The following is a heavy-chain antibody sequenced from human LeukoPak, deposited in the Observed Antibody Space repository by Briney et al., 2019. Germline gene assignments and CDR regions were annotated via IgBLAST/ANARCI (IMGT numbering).Heavy chain of an antibody. V-gene: IGHV4-39*01. CDR3: ARLLTRYDILTGFARFYFDY. J-gene: IGHJ4*02. Sequence: PSETLSLTCTVSGGSISSSSYYWGWIRQPPGKGLEWIGSIYYSGSTYYNPSLKSRVTISVDTSKNQFSLKLSSVTAADTAVYYCARLLTRYDILTGFARFYFDYWGQGTLVTVSS. CDR2: IYYSGST. D-gene: IGHD3-9*01. CDR1: GGSISSSSYY.